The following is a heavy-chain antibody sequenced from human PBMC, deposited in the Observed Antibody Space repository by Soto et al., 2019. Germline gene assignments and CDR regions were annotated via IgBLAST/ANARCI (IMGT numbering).Heavy chain of an antibody. CDR3: ARGRGEVDY. J-gene: IGHJ4*02. Sequence: SETLSLTCAVYDGSFSDYYWNWIRQAPGKGLEWIGEIKHGGSTNYNPSLKTRVTMSLDTSKNQVSLKVTSVTAADTAMYYCARGRGEVDYWGQGTLVTVSS. CDR2: IKHGGST. CDR1: DGSFSDYY. V-gene: IGHV4-34*01. D-gene: IGHD3-16*01.